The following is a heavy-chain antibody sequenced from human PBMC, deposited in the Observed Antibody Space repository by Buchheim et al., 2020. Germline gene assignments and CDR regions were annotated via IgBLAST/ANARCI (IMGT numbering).Heavy chain of an antibody. CDR1: GGSFSGYY. J-gene: IGHJ6*02. D-gene: IGHD1-20*01. CDR2: INHSGST. V-gene: IGHV4-34*01. CDR3: ARGKYNWNLGFYYYYYGMDV. Sequence: QVQLQQWGAGLLKPSETLSLTCAVYGGSFSGYYWSWIRQPPGKGLEWIGEINHSGSTNYNPSLKSRVTISVDTSKNQFSLKLSSVTAADTAVYYCARGKYNWNLGFYYYYYGMDVWGQGTT.